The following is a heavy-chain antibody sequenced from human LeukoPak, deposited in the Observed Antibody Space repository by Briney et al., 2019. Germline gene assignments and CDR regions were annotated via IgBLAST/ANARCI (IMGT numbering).Heavy chain of an antibody. CDR1: GGSISGGSYY. Sequence: SETLSLTCTVSGGSISGGSYYWSWIRQPAGKGLEWIGRIYTSGSTNYNPSLKSRVTISVDTSKNQFSLKLSSVTAADTAVYYCARGLRANCSSTSCYTEYYFDYWGQGTLVTVSS. D-gene: IGHD2-2*02. J-gene: IGHJ4*02. CDR3: ARGLRANCSSTSCYTEYYFDY. V-gene: IGHV4-61*02. CDR2: IYTSGST.